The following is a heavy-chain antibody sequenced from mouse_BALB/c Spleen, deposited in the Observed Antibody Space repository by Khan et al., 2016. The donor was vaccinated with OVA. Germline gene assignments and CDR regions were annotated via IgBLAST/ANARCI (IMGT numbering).Heavy chain of an antibody. J-gene: IGHJ3*01. CDR1: GYSFTSYW. D-gene: IGHD2-2*01. Sequence: VQLKQSGTVLARPGASVKMSCKTSGYSFTSYWMHWIKQRPGQGLEWIGAIYPGNSDANYNQKFKDKAKLTAVTSASTANMELSSLTDEDSAVYYCTRWGYWSAYWGQGTLVTVSA. CDR3: TRWGYWSAY. V-gene: IGHV1-5*01. CDR2: IYPGNSDA.